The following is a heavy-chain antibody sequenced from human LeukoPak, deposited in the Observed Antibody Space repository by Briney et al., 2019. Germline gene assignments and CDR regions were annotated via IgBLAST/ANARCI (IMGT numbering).Heavy chain of an antibody. CDR1: GFTFSSHW. CDR2: INSDGSNT. CDR3: AGGSIGVSGTRNSLDY. D-gene: IGHD6-19*01. J-gene: IGHJ4*02. V-gene: IGHV3-74*03. Sequence: GGSLRLSCAASGFTFSSHWMHWVRQAPGKGLMWVSRINSDGSNTKYAESVKGRFTISRDNAKNTLHLQMNSLRAEDTAVYYCAGGSIGVSGTRNSLDYWGQGILVTVSS.